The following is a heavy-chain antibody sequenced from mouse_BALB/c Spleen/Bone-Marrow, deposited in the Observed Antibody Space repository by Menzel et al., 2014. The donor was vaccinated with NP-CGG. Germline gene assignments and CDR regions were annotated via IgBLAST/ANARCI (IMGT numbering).Heavy chain of an antibody. J-gene: IGHJ1*01. V-gene: IGHV1S81*02. Sequence: QVQLKQSGAELVKPGASVKLSCKVSGYTFTNYYVYWVKQRPGQGLEWIGEINPSNGVTNFNEKSMSKATLTVDNSSSTAYMQLSSLTSEDSAVYYCTRSGFYGYGTYFDVWGAGTTVTVSS. CDR3: TRSGFYGYGTYFDV. D-gene: IGHD1-2*01. CDR2: INPSNGVT. CDR1: GYTFTNYY.